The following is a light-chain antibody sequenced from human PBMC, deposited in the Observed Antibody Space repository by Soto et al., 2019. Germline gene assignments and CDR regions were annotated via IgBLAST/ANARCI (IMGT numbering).Light chain of an antibody. V-gene: IGKV3-11*01. CDR1: QNIRSY. J-gene: IGKJ1*01. Sequence: EIVLTQSPVTLSLSPGERATLSCRASQNIRSYLIWYPHKPGQAPRLLMYDVSNRETGIPARFSGSGAGTDFTLTISSLEPEDLAVYYCQQRSNSTRTFGQGTKVDIK. CDR2: DVS. CDR3: QQRSNSTRT.